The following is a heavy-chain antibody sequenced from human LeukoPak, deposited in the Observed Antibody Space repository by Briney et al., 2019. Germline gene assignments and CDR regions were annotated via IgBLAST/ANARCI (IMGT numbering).Heavy chain of an antibody. CDR2: IYYSGSA. Sequence: PSETLSLTCTVSGGSISSSSYYWGWIRQPPGKGLEWIGSIYYSGSAYYNPSLKSRVTISVDTSENQFSLKLSSVTAADTAVYYCARHCSSTSCYVGAFDIWGQGTMVTVSS. CDR1: GGSISSSSYY. V-gene: IGHV4-39*01. CDR3: ARHCSSTSCYVGAFDI. D-gene: IGHD2-2*01. J-gene: IGHJ3*02.